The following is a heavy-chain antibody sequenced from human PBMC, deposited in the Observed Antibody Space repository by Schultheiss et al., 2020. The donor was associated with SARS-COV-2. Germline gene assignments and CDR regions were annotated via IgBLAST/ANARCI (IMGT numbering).Heavy chain of an antibody. V-gene: IGHV4-59*08. Sequence: SETLSLTCTVSGGSISSYYWSWIRQPPGKGLEWIGYIYYSGSTNYNPSLKSRVTISVDTSKNQFSLKLSSVTAADTAVYYCASLGGGSSSGTVDYWGQGTLVTVSS. CDR3: ASLGGGSSSGTVDY. CDR1: GGSISSYY. J-gene: IGHJ4*02. D-gene: IGHD6-6*01. CDR2: IYYSGST.